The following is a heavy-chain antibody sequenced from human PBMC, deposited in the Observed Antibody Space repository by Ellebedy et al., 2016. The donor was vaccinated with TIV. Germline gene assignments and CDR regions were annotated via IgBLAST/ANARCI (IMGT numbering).Heavy chain of an antibody. V-gene: IGHV3-21*01. D-gene: IGHD3-22*01. Sequence: GGSLRLSCAASGFTFTSYTMVWVRQAPGKGLEWVSSITYSGSLFYVDSVRGRFTISRDNAKNSLSLQMSSLRVEDTAVYYCARSGHMIVDNYFDLWGQGTLVTVSS. CDR3: ARSGHMIVDNYFDL. CDR2: ITYSGSL. J-gene: IGHJ4*02. CDR1: GFTFTSYT.